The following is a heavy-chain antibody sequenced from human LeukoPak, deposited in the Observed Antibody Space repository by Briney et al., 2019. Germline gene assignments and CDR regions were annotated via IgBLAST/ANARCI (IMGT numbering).Heavy chain of an antibody. CDR2: ISYDGSNK. CDR1: GFTFSSYA. J-gene: IGHJ4*02. Sequence: GGSLRLSCAASGFTFSSYAMHWVRQAPGKGLEWVAVISYDGSNKYYAGSVKGRFTISRDNSKNTLYLQMNSLRAEDTAVYYCATAGSYPGYYFDYWGQGTLVTVSS. D-gene: IGHD1-26*01. CDR3: ATAGSYPGYYFDY. V-gene: IGHV3-30-3*01.